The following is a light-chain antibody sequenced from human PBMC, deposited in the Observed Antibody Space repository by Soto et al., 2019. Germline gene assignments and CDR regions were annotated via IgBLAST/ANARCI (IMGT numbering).Light chain of an antibody. CDR1: SSDVGGYNH. CDR2: DDT. Sequence: QSALTQPRSVSGSPGQSVTISCSGASSDVGGYNHVSWYQHRPGKAPKILIYDDTKRPSGVPDRLSGSKSGSSASLTISLLQAEDEADYSCSSYAGSYTFVFGTGTKLTVL. V-gene: IGLV2-11*01. CDR3: SSYAGSYTFV. J-gene: IGLJ1*01.